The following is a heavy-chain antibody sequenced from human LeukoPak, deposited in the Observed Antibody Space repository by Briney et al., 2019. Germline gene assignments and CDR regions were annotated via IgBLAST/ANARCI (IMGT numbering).Heavy chain of an antibody. CDR3: ARDWRSALHYFDL. V-gene: IGHV4-59*01. CDR1: GGSMRSYY. J-gene: IGHJ2*01. D-gene: IGHD6-19*01. Sequence: SETLSLTCTVSGGSMRSYYWNWIRQPPGKGLEWIGYIYHSGSTNYNPSLKSRLTMSVDTSRNQFSLKLTSVTAADTAVYYCARDWRSALHYFDLWGRGTLVTVSP. CDR2: IYHSGST.